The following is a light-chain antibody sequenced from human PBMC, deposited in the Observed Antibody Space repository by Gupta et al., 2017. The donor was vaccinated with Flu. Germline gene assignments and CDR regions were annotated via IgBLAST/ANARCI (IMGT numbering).Light chain of an antibody. V-gene: IGKV1-39*01. CDR3: QQGYSIPWT. J-gene: IGKJ1*01. CDR1: QSISSY. CDR2: AAS. Sequence: DIQMXQSPSSLSASVGDRVSITCRASQSISSYLNWYQQKPGKAPKLLIYAASNLQSGVPLRFSGSGSGTDFTLTISSLQPEDFATYYCQQGYSIPWTFGQGTKVEIK.